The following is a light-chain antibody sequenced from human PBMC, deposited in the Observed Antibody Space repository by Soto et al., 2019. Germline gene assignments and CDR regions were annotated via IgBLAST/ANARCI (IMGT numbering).Light chain of an antibody. V-gene: IGLV3-21*04. CDR3: QLWDSSTDRV. J-gene: IGLJ3*02. CDR1: NIGTKS. Sequence: SYELTQPPSVSVAPGKTARITCGENNIGTKSVHWYQQRPGQAPVMVIFYDSNRPSGIPERFSGSNSGNTATLTISRVEAGEEADYYCQLWDSSTDRVFGGGTKVTVL. CDR2: YDS.